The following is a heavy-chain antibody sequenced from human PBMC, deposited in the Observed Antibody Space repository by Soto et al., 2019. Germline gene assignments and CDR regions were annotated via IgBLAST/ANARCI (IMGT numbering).Heavy chain of an antibody. CDR3: ATRDIVVVGIINY. J-gene: IGHJ4*02. V-gene: IGHV3-23*01. CDR2: TGGSSSGRT. D-gene: IGHD2-15*01. Sequence: PGGSLRLSCAASGFTFSSQPMSWVRQAPGKGLEWVSATGGSSSGRTFYADSVQGRFTVSRDNSKNTLFLQMNSLRAEDTAVYYCATRDIVVVGIINYWGQGTLVTVSS. CDR1: GFTFSSQP.